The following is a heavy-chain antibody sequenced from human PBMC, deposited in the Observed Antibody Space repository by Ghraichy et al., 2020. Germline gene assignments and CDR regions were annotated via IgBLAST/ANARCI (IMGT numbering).Heavy chain of an antibody. J-gene: IGHJ4*02. CDR2: ISGSGGST. D-gene: IGHD3-22*01. CDR1: GFTFSSYA. Sequence: GGSLRLSCAASGFTFSSYAMSWVRQAPGKGLEWVSAISGSGGSTYYADSVKGRFTISRDNSKKTLYLQMNSLRAEDTAVYYCAKDSVVGSYDSSGSPTGWGQGTLVTVSS. CDR3: AKDSVVGSYDSSGSPTG. V-gene: IGHV3-23*01.